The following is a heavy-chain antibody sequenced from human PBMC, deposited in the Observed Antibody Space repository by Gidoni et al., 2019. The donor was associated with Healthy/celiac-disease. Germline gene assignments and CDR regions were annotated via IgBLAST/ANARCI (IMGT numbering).Heavy chain of an antibody. J-gene: IGHJ6*02. CDR3: ARTPGLLRVYYGMDV. V-gene: IGHV4-31*03. CDR1: CGSLRSGGYY. D-gene: IGHD2-15*01. Sequence: QVQLQESGPGLVKPSQTLSLTCTVSCGSLRSGGYYWSWIRQHPGKGLEWIGYIYYSGSTYYNPSLKSRVTISVDTSKNQFSLKLSSVTAADTAVYYCARTPGLLRVYYGMDVWGQGTTVTVSS. CDR2: IYYSGST.